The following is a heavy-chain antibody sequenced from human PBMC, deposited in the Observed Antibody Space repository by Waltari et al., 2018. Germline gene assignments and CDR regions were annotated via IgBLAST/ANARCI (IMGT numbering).Heavy chain of an antibody. CDR1: GGSISSHY. J-gene: IGHJ5*02. CDR2: IYYSGST. V-gene: IGHV4-59*11. Sequence: QVQLQESGPGLMKPSETLSLTCTVSGGSISSHYWSWIRQPPGKGLEWIGYIYYSGSTNYNPSLKSRVTISVDTSKNQFSLKLSSVTAADTAVYYCARQTIFGVVIPPGFDPWGQGTLVTVSS. CDR3: ARQTIFGVVIPPGFDP. D-gene: IGHD3-3*01.